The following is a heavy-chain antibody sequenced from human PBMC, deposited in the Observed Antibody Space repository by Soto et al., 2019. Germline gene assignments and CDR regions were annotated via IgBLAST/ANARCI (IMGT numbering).Heavy chain of an antibody. Sequence: QLQLQESGPGLVKPSETLSLTCTVSGGSISSSSYYWGWIRQPPGKGLEWIGSISSSGSTYYKPSLKSRVAMSVDTSKNQFSIKLSSVTAADPAVYYCARRNWFYFDYWGQVTLVTVYS. D-gene: IGHD1-1*01. CDR2: ISSSGST. J-gene: IGHJ4*02. CDR3: ARRNWFYFDY. V-gene: IGHV4-39*01. CDR1: GGSISSSSYY.